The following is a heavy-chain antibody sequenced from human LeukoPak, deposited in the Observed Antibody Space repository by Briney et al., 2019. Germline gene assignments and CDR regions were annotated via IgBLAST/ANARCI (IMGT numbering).Heavy chain of an antibody. Sequence: PSETLSLTCAVYGGSFSGYYWSWIRQPPGKGLEWIGEINHSGSTNYNPSFKSRVTISVDTSKNQFSLKLSSVTAADTAVYYCARVPGYGDYYYMDVWGKGTTVTVSS. CDR3: ARVPGYGDYYYMDV. D-gene: IGHD3-9*01. CDR1: GGSFSGYY. CDR2: INHSGST. V-gene: IGHV4-34*01. J-gene: IGHJ6*03.